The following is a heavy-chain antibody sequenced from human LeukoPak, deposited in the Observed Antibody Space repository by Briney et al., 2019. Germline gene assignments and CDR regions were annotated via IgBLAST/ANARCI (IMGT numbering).Heavy chain of an antibody. J-gene: IGHJ4*02. V-gene: IGHV3-21*01. Sequence: GESLRLSCAASGFTFSTYSMNWLRLAPGKGLEWVSSISPDSNYKYYVDSVKGRFTISRDNAKSSLYLQMGSLRAEDTAVYYCARFSGRNWGQGTLVTVSS. CDR3: ARFSGRN. CDR1: GFTFSTYS. D-gene: IGHD2-15*01. CDR2: ISPDSNYK.